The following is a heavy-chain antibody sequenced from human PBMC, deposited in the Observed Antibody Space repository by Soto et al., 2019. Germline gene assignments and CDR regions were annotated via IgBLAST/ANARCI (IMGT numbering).Heavy chain of an antibody. CDR1: GFIFTSHV. J-gene: IGHJ4*02. D-gene: IGHD3-10*02. Sequence: ASVKVSCKASGFIFTSHVVHWVRQAPGQRLEWMGWVTGGNGDTKYSQKFQGRVTITRGISATTAYMELSRLTSEDKAIYYCARDSGVRGPSGDLDYWGQGTLVTVSS. CDR3: ARDSGVRGPSGDLDY. CDR2: VTGGNGDT. V-gene: IGHV1-3*01.